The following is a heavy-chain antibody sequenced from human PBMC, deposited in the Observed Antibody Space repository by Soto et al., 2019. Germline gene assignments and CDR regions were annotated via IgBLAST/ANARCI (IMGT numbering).Heavy chain of an antibody. CDR2: VFHTGTA. J-gene: IGHJ4*02. CDR1: GSSIRDYY. V-gene: IGHV4-59*01. Sequence: QVQLQESGPGLVKPSETLSLTCTVSGSSIRDYYWTWIRQPPGKGLEWIGYVFHTGTANYNPSLQSRVTISVEPSKSQFSLKLSSVTTADTAVYYCARSQSGSHYFWGQGTLVTVSS. D-gene: IGHD1-26*01. CDR3: ARSQSGSHYF.